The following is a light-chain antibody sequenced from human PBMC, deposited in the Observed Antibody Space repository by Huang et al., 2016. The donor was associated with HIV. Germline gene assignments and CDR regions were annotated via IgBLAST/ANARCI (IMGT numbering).Light chain of an antibody. CDR3: QQYYSTPA. CDR2: WAS. V-gene: IGKV4-1*01. J-gene: IGKJ1*01. Sequence: DIVMTQSPDSLPVYLGERATINCTSSQSVLDSSNKKNYLAWYQQKPGQPPKLLLYWASVRESGVPDRFRGSGSGTEFTLTINNLQAEDVAVYYCQQYYSTPAFGQGTNVDI. CDR1: QSVLDSSNKKNY.